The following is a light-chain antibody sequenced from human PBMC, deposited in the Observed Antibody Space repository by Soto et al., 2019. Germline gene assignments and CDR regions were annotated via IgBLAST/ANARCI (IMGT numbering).Light chain of an antibody. CDR1: QGISSY. V-gene: IGKV1-8*01. Sequence: AIRMTQSPSSFSASTGDRVTITCRASQGISSYLAWYQQKPGKAPKLLIYAASTLQSGVPSRFSGSGSGTDFTLTISCLQSEDFATDYCQQYYSYPGTFGQGTKVEIK. J-gene: IGKJ1*01. CDR2: AAS. CDR3: QQYYSYPGT.